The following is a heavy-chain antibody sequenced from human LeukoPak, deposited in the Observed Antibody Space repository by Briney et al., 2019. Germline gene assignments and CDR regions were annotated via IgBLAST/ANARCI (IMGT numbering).Heavy chain of an antibody. Sequence: SETLSLTCTVSGVSISSYYWSWIRQPAGEGLEWIGRIYTSGSTNYNPSLKSRVTISVDKSKNQFSLKLSSVTAADTAVYYCARVLSYYDSSRYLNYYYMDVWGKGTTVTVSS. J-gene: IGHJ6*03. D-gene: IGHD3-22*01. CDR3: ARVLSYYDSSRYLNYYYMDV. CDR2: IYTSGST. CDR1: GVSISSYY. V-gene: IGHV4-4*07.